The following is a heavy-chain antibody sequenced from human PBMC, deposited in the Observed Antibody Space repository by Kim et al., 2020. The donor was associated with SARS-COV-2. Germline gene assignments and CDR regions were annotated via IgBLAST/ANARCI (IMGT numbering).Heavy chain of an antibody. CDR3: ARELRFLEWLSWFDP. J-gene: IGHJ5*02. Sequence: KFQGRVTMTRDTSTSTVYMELSSLRSEDTAVYYCARELRFLEWLSWFDPWGQGTLVTVSS. D-gene: IGHD3-3*01. V-gene: IGHV1-46*01.